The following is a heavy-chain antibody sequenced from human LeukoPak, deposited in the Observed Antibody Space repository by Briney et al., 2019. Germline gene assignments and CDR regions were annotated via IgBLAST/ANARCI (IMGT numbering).Heavy chain of an antibody. J-gene: IGHJ4*02. CDR2: ISYDGSNK. CDR1: GFTFSSYG. D-gene: IGHD6-6*01. CDR3: AKVGSSSSFG. Sequence: PGKSLRLSCAASGFTFSSYGMHWVRQAPGKGLEWVAVISYDGSNKYYADSVKGRFTISRDNSKNTLYLQMNSLRAEDTAVYYCAKVGSSSSFGWGQGTLVTVSS. V-gene: IGHV3-30*18.